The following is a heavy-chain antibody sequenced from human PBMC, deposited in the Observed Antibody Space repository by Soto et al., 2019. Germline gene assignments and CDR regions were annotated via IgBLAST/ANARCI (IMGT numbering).Heavy chain of an antibody. V-gene: IGHV3-11*05. J-gene: IGHJ3*01. Sequence: QVQVVESGGGLVKPGGSLRLSCAASGFTFSDYHMSWIRQAPGKGLEWVSYISSSSSYTNYADSVKGRFTISRDNAKNXLXLQMNSLRAEDTAVYYCAREATYYYDGGGQGGAFDVWGQGTMVTASS. D-gene: IGHD3-22*01. CDR2: ISSSSSYT. CDR3: AREATYYYDGGGQGGAFDV. CDR1: GFTFSDYH.